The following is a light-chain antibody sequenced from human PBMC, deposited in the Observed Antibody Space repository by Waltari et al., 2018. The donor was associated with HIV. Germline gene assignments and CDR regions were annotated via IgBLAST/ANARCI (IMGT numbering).Light chain of an antibody. CDR1: SSNLGTGYE. J-gene: IGLJ3*02. CDR2: GDC. V-gene: IGLV1-40*01. CDR3: QSYDTSLSGVV. Sequence: QSVLTQPPSLSGAPGQRVTIPRTGSSSNLGTGYEVHWYQQLPGTAPKPLICGDCNRPSGVPDRFSGSKSGTSASLAITGLQAEDEAVYYCQSYDTSLSGVVFGGGTKLTVL.